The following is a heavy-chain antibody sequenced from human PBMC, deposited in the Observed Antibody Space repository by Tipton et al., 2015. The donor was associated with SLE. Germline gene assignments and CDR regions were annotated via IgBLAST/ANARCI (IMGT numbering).Heavy chain of an antibody. CDR1: GASITSRTYY. D-gene: IGHD6-13*01. CDR3: ARAEFSSNWYMYWHFDL. V-gene: IGHV4-39*02. CDR2: MCCGGTT. J-gene: IGHJ2*01. Sequence: TLSLTCTVSGASITSRTYYWGWIRQAPGKGPEWIGSMCCGGTTYYNPSLKSRGTISVDTFKNHFSLNMRSVTAADTAVYFCARAEFSSNWYMYWHFDLWGRGTLVTVSS.